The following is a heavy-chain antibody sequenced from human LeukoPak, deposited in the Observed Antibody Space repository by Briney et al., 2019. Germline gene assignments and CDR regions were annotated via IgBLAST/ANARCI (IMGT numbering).Heavy chain of an antibody. D-gene: IGHD3-22*01. CDR2: IDWDDDK. V-gene: IGHV2-70*04. Sequence: SGPTLVNPTQTLTLTCTFPGFSLSTSGMRVSWIRQPPGKALEWFARIDWDDDKFYSISLKTRLTISKDTSKNQVVLTMTNMDPVDTATYYCARMGDGYYSYYFDYWGQGTLVTVSS. CDR3: ARMGDGYYSYYFDY. J-gene: IGHJ4*02. CDR1: GFSLSTSGMR.